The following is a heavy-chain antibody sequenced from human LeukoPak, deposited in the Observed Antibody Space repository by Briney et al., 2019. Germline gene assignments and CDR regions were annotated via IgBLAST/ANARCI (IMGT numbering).Heavy chain of an antibody. D-gene: IGHD2-2*02. CDR3: ARKRAPYYCSSTSCYTGHYFDY. J-gene: IGHJ4*02. CDR2: ISGSGGIT. CDR1: GFTFSSYA. Sequence: PGGSLRLSCAASGFTFSSYAMSWVRQAPGKGLEWVSAISGSGGITYYADSVKGRFTISRDNSKNTLYLQMNSLRAEDTAVYYCARKRAPYYCSSTSCYTGHYFDYWGQGTLVTVSS. V-gene: IGHV3-23*01.